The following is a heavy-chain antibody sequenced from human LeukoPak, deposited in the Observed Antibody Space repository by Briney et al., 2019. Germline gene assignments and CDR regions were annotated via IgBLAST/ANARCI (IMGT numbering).Heavy chain of an antibody. CDR3: ARGAYGDYFY. D-gene: IGHD4-17*01. Sequence: SETLSLTCTVSGGSISSSSYYWGWIRQPPGKGLEWIGSIYYSGNTYYNPSLKSRVTISVDTSKNQFSLKLSSVTAADTAVYYCARGAYGDYFYWGQGTLVTVSS. CDR2: IYYSGNT. CDR1: GGSISSSSYY. J-gene: IGHJ4*02. V-gene: IGHV4-39*01.